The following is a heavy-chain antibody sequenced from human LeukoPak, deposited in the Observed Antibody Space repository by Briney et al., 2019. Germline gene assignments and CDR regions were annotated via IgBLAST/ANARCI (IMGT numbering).Heavy chain of an antibody. CDR1: GGSISSGGYY. J-gene: IGHJ4*02. CDR3: ARAGGFFSPFGY. Sequence: PSETLSLTRTVSGGSISSGGYYWSWIRQHPGDGLEWIGYIYYSGSTYYNPSLKSRVTISIDTSKNQFSLKLSSVTAADTAVYYCARAGGFFSPFGYWGQGTLVTVSS. CDR2: IYYSGST. V-gene: IGHV4-31*03. D-gene: IGHD3-16*01.